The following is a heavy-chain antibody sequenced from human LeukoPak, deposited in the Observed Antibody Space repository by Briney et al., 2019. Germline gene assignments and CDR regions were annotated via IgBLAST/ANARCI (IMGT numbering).Heavy chain of an antibody. Sequence: SETLSLTCTVSGGSISSHYWSWIRQPPGKGLEGIGYIYYSGSTNYNPSLKSRVTISVDTSKNQFSLKLSSVTAADTAVYYCARAKVGAANPFDYWGQGTLVTVSS. D-gene: IGHD1-26*01. J-gene: IGHJ4*02. CDR1: GGSISSHY. V-gene: IGHV4-59*11. CDR3: ARAKVGAANPFDY. CDR2: IYYSGST.